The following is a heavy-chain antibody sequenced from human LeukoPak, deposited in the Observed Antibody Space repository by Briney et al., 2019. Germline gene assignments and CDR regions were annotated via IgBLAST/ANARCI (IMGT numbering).Heavy chain of an antibody. CDR2: IYPTGST. CDR1: GGSISSYY. D-gene: IGHD5-12*01. Sequence: SEILSLTCTVSGGSISSYYWSWIRQPAGKGLEWIGRIYPTGSTKYNPSLKSRVTMSLDTSKNQFSLKLSSVTAADTAVYYCARGAGASGYDYYFDYWGQGTLVTVSS. CDR3: ARGAGASGYDYYFDY. V-gene: IGHV4-4*07. J-gene: IGHJ4*02.